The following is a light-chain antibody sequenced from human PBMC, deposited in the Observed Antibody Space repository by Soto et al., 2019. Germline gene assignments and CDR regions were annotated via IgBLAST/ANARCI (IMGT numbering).Light chain of an antibody. V-gene: IGKV2-24*01. J-gene: IGKJ2*01. CDR3: LQVTHSPYT. Sequence: DIVMTQTPLFSPVTLGQPASISCRSSQSLLHSDGNTSLSWLQQRPGQPPRLLIDKISNRFFEGPDRFSGSGAGTEFTLRISRVEAEDVGIYYCLQVTHSPYTVGQGSKLEI. CDR1: QSLLHSDGNTS. CDR2: KIS.